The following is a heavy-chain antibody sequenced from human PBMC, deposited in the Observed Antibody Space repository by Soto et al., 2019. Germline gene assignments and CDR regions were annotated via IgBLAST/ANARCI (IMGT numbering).Heavy chain of an antibody. V-gene: IGHV1-18*01. D-gene: IGHD3-3*01. J-gene: IGHJ4*02. CDR2: ISANIGTT. Sequence: GASVKVSCKASGGTFSSYAISWVRQAPGQGLEWMGGISANIGTTNYAQKLQGRVTMTADTSTSTAYMELRSLRSDDTAVYYCARGSNDFWSAYYFDYWGQGTLVTVSS. CDR3: ARGSNDFWSAYYFDY. CDR1: GGTFSSYA.